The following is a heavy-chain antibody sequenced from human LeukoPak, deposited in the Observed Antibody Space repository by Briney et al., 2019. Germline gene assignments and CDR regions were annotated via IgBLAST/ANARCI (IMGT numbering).Heavy chain of an antibody. D-gene: IGHD6-19*01. CDR1: GFTFSSYA. CDR2: ISGSGGST. J-gene: IGHJ4*02. V-gene: IGHV3-23*01. Sequence: GGSLRLSCAASGFTFSSYAMSWVRQAPGKGLEWVSAISGSGGSTYYAGSVKGRFTISRDNSKNTLYLQMNSLRAEDTAVYYCAKDLYSSGWLAHFYWGQGTLVTVSS. CDR3: AKDLYSSGWLAHFY.